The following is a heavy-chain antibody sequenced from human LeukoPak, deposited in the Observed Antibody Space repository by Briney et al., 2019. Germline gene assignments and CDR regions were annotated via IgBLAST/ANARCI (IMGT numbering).Heavy chain of an antibody. CDR2: TYYSSST. Sequence: SETLSLTCTVSGASISSSTYYWGWIRQPPGEGLEWIGYTYYSSSTYYNPSLKSRVTISVDTSKNQFSLKLSSVTAADTAVYYCAIDSYYYDSSGYYGLDYWGQGTLVTVSP. CDR3: AIDSYYYDSSGYYGLDY. CDR1: GASISSSTYY. V-gene: IGHV4-39*01. D-gene: IGHD3-22*01. J-gene: IGHJ4*02.